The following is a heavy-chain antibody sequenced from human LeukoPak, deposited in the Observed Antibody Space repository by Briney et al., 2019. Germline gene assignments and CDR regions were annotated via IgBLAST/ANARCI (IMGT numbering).Heavy chain of an antibody. V-gene: IGHV1-2*02. CDR1: GYTFTGYY. D-gene: IGHD2-15*01. CDR3: ARESPDIVVVVTAALRRSWFDP. J-gene: IGHJ5*02. Sequence: ASVKVSCKASGYTFTGYYIHWVRQAPGQGFEWMGWINPDNGGTNYAQKFQGRATMTRDTSIGTAYMELTRLKSDDTAVYYCARESPDIVVVVTAALRRSWFDPWGQGTLVTVSS. CDR2: INPDNGGT.